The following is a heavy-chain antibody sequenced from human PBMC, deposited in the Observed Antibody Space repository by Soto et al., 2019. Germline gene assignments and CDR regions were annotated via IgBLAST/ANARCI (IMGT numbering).Heavy chain of an antibody. Sequence: QVQLQESGPGLVKPSETLSLTCTVSGGSISSYYWSWIRQPPGKGLEWIGYIYYSGSTNYHPSLKSRVTISVDTSKNQFSLKLSSVTAADTAVYYCARAVGATTSNWFDPWGQGTLVTVSS. CDR3: ARAVGATTSNWFDP. CDR1: GGSISSYY. D-gene: IGHD1-26*01. V-gene: IGHV4-59*01. CDR2: IYYSGST. J-gene: IGHJ5*02.